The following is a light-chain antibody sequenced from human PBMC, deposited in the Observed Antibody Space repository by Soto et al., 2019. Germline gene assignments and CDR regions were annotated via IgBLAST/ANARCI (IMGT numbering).Light chain of an antibody. J-gene: IGKJ2*01. Sequence: EIVMTQSPATLSVSPGERATLSCRASQSVSSNLAWYQHKPGQAPRLLIYGASTRATGIPARFSASGSGTEFSLTISSLQSEDFAVYYGQQYNNWPPKQYTFGQGTKLESK. V-gene: IGKV3-15*01. CDR2: GAS. CDR1: QSVSSN. CDR3: QQYNNWPPKQYT.